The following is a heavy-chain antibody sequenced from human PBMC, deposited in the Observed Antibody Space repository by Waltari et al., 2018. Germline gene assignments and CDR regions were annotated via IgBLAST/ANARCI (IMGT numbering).Heavy chain of an antibody. CDR2: IYCKDDK. CDR1: GVSLTTGVVA. Sequence: HITSKQSAPTLLKRAQTPTLTCTSSGVSLTTGVVAVASIRHTPGTALEWLALIYCKDDKRHSPSLQGKPTIPKHTPKTPGVLTKTSPDPVDTATYYCALRTYEGYSSDDRDVWGKGTTVTVSS. D-gene: IGHD3-22*01. V-gene: IGHV2-5*01. J-gene: IGHJ6*03. CDR3: ALRTYEGYSSDDRDV.